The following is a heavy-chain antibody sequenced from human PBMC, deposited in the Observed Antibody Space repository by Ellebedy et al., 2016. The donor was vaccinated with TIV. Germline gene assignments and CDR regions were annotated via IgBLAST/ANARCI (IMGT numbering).Heavy chain of an antibody. Sequence: GGSLRLSCAASGFTFSSYDMHWVRQAPGKGLEWVSAIGTADNTYYAGSVKGRFTISRENAKNSLYLQMNSLRAGDTALYYCARGSGYDFSGYMDVWGKGTTVTVSS. CDR3: ARGSGYDFSGYMDV. J-gene: IGHJ6*03. D-gene: IGHD5-12*01. CDR1: GFTFSSYD. CDR2: IGTADNT. V-gene: IGHV3-13*01.